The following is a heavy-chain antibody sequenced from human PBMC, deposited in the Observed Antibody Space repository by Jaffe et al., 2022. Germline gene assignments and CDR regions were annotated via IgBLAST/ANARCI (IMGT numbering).Heavy chain of an antibody. CDR1: GFPFSTYA. CDR3: AKVFWGTKDNVAGLTH. D-gene: IGHD3-16*01. J-gene: IGHJ4*01. V-gene: IGHV3-23*01. Sequence: EVQLLDSGGDLVHPGGSLRLSCAASGFPFSTYAMGWVRQAPGKGLEWVSTLSGAALITYYADSVKGRFTISRDNSKNTLYLQMNSLRVEDTAVYYCAKVFWGTKDNVAGLTHWGQGTLVTVSS. CDR2: LSGAALIT.